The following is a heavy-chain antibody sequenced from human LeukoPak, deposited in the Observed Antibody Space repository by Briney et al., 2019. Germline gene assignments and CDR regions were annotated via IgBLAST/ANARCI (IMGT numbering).Heavy chain of an antibody. Sequence: PGGTLRLSCAVSGFTFSSYSMNWVRQAPGKGLEWVSYITSSGSTIYYADSVKGRFTVSRDNAKNSLYLQMSSLRAEDTAVYYCAKDHMSSPVTYGYSFDSWGQGTLVTVSS. CDR3: AKDHMSSPVTYGYSFDS. J-gene: IGHJ4*02. CDR1: GFTFSSYS. V-gene: IGHV3-48*01. D-gene: IGHD5-18*01. CDR2: ITSSGSTI.